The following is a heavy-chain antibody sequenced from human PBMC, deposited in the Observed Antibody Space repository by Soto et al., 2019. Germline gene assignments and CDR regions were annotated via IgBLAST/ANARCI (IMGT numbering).Heavy chain of an antibody. CDR1: GLTVSSNY. D-gene: IGHD3-10*01. CDR3: ARDRPGDEGDGFDI. CDR2: LYSGGST. Sequence: EVKLVETGGGLIQPGGSLRLSCAASGLTVSSNYLNWVRQAPGKGLEWVSVLYSGGSTHYAGSVKRRFIISRDNSKNTVYLQMNSRRVEDTAIYYCARDRPGDEGDGFDIWGHGTMVTVSS. J-gene: IGHJ3*02. V-gene: IGHV3-53*02.